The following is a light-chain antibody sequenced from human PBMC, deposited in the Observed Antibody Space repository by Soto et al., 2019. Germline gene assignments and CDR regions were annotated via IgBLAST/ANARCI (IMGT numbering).Light chain of an antibody. V-gene: IGKV3-15*01. CDR2: DAS. CDR1: QNVYNN. CDR3: QQCRNWPLT. Sequence: EIVMTQSSATLSVSPGEGATLSCKASQNVYNNLAWYQQRPGQPPRLLIYDASTRATGISARFSGSGYGTEFTLTISSLQSEDFAVYFCQQCRNWPLTFGGGTQVDIK. J-gene: IGKJ4*01.